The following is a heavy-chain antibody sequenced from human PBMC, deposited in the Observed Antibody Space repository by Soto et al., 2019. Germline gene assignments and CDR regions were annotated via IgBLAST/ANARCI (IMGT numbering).Heavy chain of an antibody. Sequence: PGGSLRLSCAASGFTVSSNYMSWVRQAPGKGLEWVSVIYSGWSTYYADSVKGRFTISRDNSKNTLYLQMNSLRAEDTAVYYCARGGTMVRGVIIHQTYYYYGMDVWGQGTTVTVSS. CDR2: IYSGWST. J-gene: IGHJ6*02. CDR1: GFTVSSNY. D-gene: IGHD3-10*01. V-gene: IGHV3-66*01. CDR3: ARGGTMVRGVIIHQTYYYYGMDV.